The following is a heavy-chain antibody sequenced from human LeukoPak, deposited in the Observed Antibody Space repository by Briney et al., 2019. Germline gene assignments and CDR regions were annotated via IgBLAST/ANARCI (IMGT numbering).Heavy chain of an antibody. CDR2: IYYSGTT. D-gene: IGHD2/OR15-2a*01. CDR3: ARGRWTSSNNNWFDP. V-gene: IGHV4-59*08. J-gene: IGHJ5*02. Sequence: SSETLSLTCTVSGGSFSSYYWSWIRQPPGKGLEWIGYIYYSGTTKYNPSLKSRVTISIDTSKNQFSLKLSSVTAADTAVYYCARGRWTSSNNNWFDPWGQGTLVTVSS. CDR1: GGSFSSYY.